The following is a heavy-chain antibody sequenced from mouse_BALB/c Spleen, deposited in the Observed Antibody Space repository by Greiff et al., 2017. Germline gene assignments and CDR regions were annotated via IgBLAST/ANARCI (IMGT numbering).Heavy chain of an antibody. CDR3: ARHEYGNYGPSDY. J-gene: IGHJ2*01. V-gene: IGHV5-6-2*01. D-gene: IGHD2-10*02. CDR2: INSNGGST. Sequence: EVKLVESGGGLVKLGGSLKLSCAASGFTFSSYYMSWVRQTPEKRLELVAAINSNGGSTYYPDTVKGRFTISRDNAKNTLYLQMSSLKSEDTALYYCARHEYGNYGPSDYWGQGTTLTVSS. CDR1: GFTFSSYY.